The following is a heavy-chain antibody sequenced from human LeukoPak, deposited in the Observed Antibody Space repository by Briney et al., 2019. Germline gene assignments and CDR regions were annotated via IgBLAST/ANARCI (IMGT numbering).Heavy chain of an antibody. J-gene: IGHJ4*02. V-gene: IGHV3-23*01. Sequence: GGPLRLSCAASGFPFSSYAMSWVRQAPGKGLEWVSAISGSGGSTYYADSVKGRFTISRDNSKNTLYLQMNSLRAEDTAVYYCAKDRDYGDYEFDYWGQGTLVTVSS. D-gene: IGHD4-17*01. CDR3: AKDRDYGDYEFDY. CDR1: GFPFSSYA. CDR2: ISGSGGST.